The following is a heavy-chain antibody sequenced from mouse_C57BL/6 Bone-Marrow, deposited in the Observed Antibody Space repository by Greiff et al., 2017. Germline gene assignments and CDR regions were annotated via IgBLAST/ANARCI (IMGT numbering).Heavy chain of an antibody. J-gene: IGHJ3*01. CDR2: IYPGDGDT. CDR3: ARGDYGNFPFAY. D-gene: IGHD2-1*01. Sequence: VKLQQSGPELVKPGASVKISCKASGYAFSSSWMNWVKQRPGKGLEWIGRIYPGDGDTNYNGKFKGKATLTADKSSSTAYMQLSSLTSEDSAVYFCARGDYGNFPFAYWGQGTLVTVSA. CDR1: GYAFSSSW. V-gene: IGHV1-82*01.